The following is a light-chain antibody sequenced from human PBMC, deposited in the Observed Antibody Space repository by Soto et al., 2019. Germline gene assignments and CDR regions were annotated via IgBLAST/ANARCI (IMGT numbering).Light chain of an antibody. CDR2: DAS. CDR1: QSITTF. J-gene: IGKJ1*01. CDR3: QQYTSYPWT. Sequence: GDRVTITCRASQSITTFLAWYQQKPGKAPQILIYDASKLEPGVPSRLSGGGSGTEFTLTISSLQPDDFATYYCQQYTSYPWTFGQGTKVDI. V-gene: IGKV1-5*01.